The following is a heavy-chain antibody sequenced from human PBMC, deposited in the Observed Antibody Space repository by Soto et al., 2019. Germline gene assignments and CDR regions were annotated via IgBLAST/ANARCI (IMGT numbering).Heavy chain of an antibody. CDR2: IQNDGAN. CDR1: GFTFSTYS. D-gene: IGHD3-22*01. Sequence: PGGSLRLSCAASGFTFSTYSMHWVRQAPGKGLEWAAVIQNDGANYYADSVKGRFALSRDNSKNTVYLQMNYLRVEDTAVYFCAKHTTFYFDRPGPGDYFDSWGQGTLVTSPQ. CDR3: AKHTTFYFDRPGPGDYFDS. V-gene: IGHV3-30*09. J-gene: IGHJ4*02.